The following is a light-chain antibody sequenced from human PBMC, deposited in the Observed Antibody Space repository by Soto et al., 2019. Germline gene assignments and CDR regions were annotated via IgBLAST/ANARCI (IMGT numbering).Light chain of an antibody. Sequence: QSVLTQPPSASGTPGQRVTISCSGSSSNIGSNYVYWYQQLPGTAPKLLIYSNNQRPSGVPDRFSGSKSGTSASLAISGLRSEDEADYYCAAWDDSLSGQAFGGGTKVTVL. CDR3: AAWDDSLSGQA. V-gene: IGLV1-47*02. J-gene: IGLJ2*01. CDR1: SSNIGSNY. CDR2: SNN.